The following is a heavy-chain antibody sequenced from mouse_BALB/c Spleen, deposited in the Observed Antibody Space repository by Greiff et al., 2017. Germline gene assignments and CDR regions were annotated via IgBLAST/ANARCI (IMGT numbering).Heavy chain of an antibody. CDR3: ARKPGTVSLRMGYAMDY. V-gene: IGHV2-2*02. CDR2: IWSGGST. CDR1: GFSLTSYG. J-gene: IGHJ4*01. D-gene: IGHD3-1*01. Sequence: QVQLQQSGPGLVQPSQSLSITCTVSGFSLTSYGVHWVRQSPGKGLEWLGVIWSGGSTDYNAAFISRLSISKDNSKSQVFFKMNSLQANDTAIYYCARKPGTVSLRMGYAMDYWGQGTSVTVSS.